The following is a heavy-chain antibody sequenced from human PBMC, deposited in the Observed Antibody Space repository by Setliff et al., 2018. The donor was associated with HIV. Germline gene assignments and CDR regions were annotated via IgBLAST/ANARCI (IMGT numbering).Heavy chain of an antibody. CDR1: GGSFSGYY. D-gene: IGHD6-19*01. J-gene: IGHJ6*02. CDR2: INHSGST. V-gene: IGHV4-34*01. Sequence: SETLSLTCAVYGGSFSGYYWSWIRQPPGKGLEWIGEINHSGSTNYNPSLKSRVTISVDTSKNQFSLKLSSVTAADTAVYYCARGAIAVAGISYYYYGMDVWGQGTTVTAP. CDR3: ARGAIAVAGISYYYYGMDV.